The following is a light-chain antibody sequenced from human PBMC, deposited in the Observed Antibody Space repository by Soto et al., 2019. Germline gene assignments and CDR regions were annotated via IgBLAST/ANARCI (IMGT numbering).Light chain of an antibody. J-gene: IGKJ1*01. CDR2: GAS. CDR3: QQTGSSPWT. V-gene: IGKV3-20*01. CDR1: QRMSGSY. Sequence: EIVWTQSPGTLSLSPGERATLSCRASQRMSGSYLAWFQQRPGQAPRLLIYGASNRAAGIPDRFSGSGSGTDFTLTINRLEPEDFAVYFCQQTGSSPWTFGQGTKVDIK.